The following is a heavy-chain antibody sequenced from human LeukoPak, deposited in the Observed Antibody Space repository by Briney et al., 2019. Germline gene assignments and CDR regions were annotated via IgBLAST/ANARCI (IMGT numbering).Heavy chain of an antibody. J-gene: IGHJ4*02. D-gene: IGHD5-12*01. CDR2: IYYSGST. CDR1: SGSISSSSYY. Sequence: SETLSLTCTVSSGSISSSSYYWGWIRQPPGKGLEWIGSIYYSGSTYYNPSLKSRVTISVDTSKNQFSLKLSSVTAADTAVYYCARLGYSGYIDYWGQGTLVTVSS. CDR3: ARLGYSGYIDY. V-gene: IGHV4-39*01.